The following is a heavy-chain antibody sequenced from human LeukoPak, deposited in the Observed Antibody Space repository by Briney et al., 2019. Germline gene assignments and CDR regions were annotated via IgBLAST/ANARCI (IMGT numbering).Heavy chain of an antibody. CDR3: ARDTGDAISTFDI. D-gene: IGHD3-16*01. J-gene: IGHJ3*02. CDR2: TYYRSKWYN. Sequence: SQTLSLTCAISGDSVSSNSATWNWLRQSPSRGLEWLGRTYYRSKWYNDYAVPVKSRITVTPDTSKNQFSLQLNSVTPDDTAVYYCARDTGDAISTFDIWGQGTMVTVSS. V-gene: IGHV6-1*01. CDR1: GDSVSSNSAT.